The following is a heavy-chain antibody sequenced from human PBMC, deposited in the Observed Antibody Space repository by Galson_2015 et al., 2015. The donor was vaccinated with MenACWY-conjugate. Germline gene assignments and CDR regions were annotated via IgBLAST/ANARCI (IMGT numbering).Heavy chain of an antibody. V-gene: IGHV1-24*01. D-gene: IGHD2/OR15-2a*01. CDR1: GSRLSEIF. CDR2: VNPEDGKT. J-gene: IGHJ6*02. CDR3: ASVSGGYCHSGTFYGLDA. Sequence: SVKVSCKVSGSRLSEIFIHWVRQAPEKGFEWMGGVNPEDGKTIYAREFQGRVTMTEDASTDTGYMELVRLRSEDTAVYYCASVSGGYCHSGTFYGLDAWGQGATVTVSS.